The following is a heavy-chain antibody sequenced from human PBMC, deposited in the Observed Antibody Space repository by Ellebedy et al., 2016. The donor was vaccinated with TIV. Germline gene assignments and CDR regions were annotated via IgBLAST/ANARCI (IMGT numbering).Heavy chain of an antibody. V-gene: IGHV3-30-3*01. CDR1: GFTFSDYA. J-gene: IGHJ3*02. D-gene: IGHD2-15*01. CDR2: ISYHGINK. CDR3: ARDKGLVVVDGIPDASDI. Sequence: GESLKISXAASGFTFSDYAMHWVRQAPGKGLEWVAFISYHGINKYYADSVRGRFSISRDNSKNTLYLQMNSLRPEDTAVFYCARDKGLVVVDGIPDASDIWGQGTLVTVSS.